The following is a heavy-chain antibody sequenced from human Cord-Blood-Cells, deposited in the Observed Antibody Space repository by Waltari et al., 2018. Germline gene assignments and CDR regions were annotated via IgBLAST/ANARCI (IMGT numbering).Heavy chain of an antibody. V-gene: IGHV4-59*11. CDR1: GGSISTHY. Sequence: QVQLQESGPGLVKPSETLSPTCPVSGGSISTHYRSWLRQPPGKGLEWIGYIYYSGSTNYNPSLKSRVTISVDTSKNQFSLKLSSVTAADTAVYYCARSVEMATIFDYWGQGTLVTVSS. D-gene: IGHD5-12*01. CDR3: ARSVEMATIFDY. J-gene: IGHJ4*02. CDR2: IYYSGST.